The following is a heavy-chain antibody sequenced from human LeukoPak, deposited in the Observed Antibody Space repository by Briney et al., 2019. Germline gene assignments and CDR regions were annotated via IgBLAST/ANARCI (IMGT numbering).Heavy chain of an antibody. Sequence: GGSLRLSCVASGFQFSNFAMSWVRQAPGRDLQRVSAIRTVGNDPSYADSVRGRFTISRDNSKNTLYLQMDSLRAEDTAVYYCAKGGYCSSTSCYVLGDDYWGQGTLVTVSS. J-gene: IGHJ4*02. D-gene: IGHD2-2*03. CDR2: IRTVGNDP. CDR3: AKGGYCSSTSCYVLGDDY. CDR1: GFQFSNFA. V-gene: IGHV3-23*01.